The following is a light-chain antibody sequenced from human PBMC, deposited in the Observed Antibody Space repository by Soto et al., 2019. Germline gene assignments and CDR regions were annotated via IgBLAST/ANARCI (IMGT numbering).Light chain of an antibody. V-gene: IGLV1-40*01. J-gene: IGLJ3*02. Sequence: QSVPTQPPSMSGAPGQRVTISCTGSDSNIGAGYDVHWYQQLPGTAPKVLIERDNNRASGVPDRFSGSKSGTSGSLAITGLQAEDEADYYCQSYDASLGGSVFGGGTKVTVL. CDR1: DSNIGAGYD. CDR3: QSYDASLGGSV. CDR2: RDN.